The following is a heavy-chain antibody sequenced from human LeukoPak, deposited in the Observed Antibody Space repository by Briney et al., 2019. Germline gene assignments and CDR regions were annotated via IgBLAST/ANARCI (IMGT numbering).Heavy chain of an antibody. CDR3: ASPAVYSSSWYYFDY. V-gene: IGHV3-30*03. D-gene: IGHD6-13*01. Sequence: PGGSLRLSCAASGFTFSSFGMHWVRQAPGKGLEWVAVISYDGSSKYYADSVKGRVTISRDNSKNTLYLQMNSLRAEDTAVYYCASPAVYSSSWYYFDYWGQGTLVTVSS. CDR1: GFTFSSFG. J-gene: IGHJ4*02. CDR2: ISYDGSSK.